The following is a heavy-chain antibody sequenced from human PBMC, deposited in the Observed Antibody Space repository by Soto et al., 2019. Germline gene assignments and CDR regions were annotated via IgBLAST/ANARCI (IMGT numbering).Heavy chain of an antibody. CDR1: GGSFSGYY. CDR2: INHSGST. V-gene: IGHV4-34*01. J-gene: IGHJ6*02. Sequence: SETLSLTCAVYGGSFSGYYWSWIRQPPGKGLEWIGEINHSGSTNYNPSLKSRVTISVDTSKNQFSLKLSSVTAADTAVYYCARGRKLFRFGVDTTDRRGRYGMDVWGQGTTVTVSS. CDR3: ARGRKLFRFGVDTTDRRGRYGMDV. D-gene: IGHD3-3*01.